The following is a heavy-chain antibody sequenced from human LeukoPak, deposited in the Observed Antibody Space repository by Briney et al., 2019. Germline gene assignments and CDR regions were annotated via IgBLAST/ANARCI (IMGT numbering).Heavy chain of an antibody. CDR1: GGTFSSYA. J-gene: IGHJ6*02. D-gene: IGHD6-6*01. CDR3: AREASSSSYYYYYGMDV. Sequence: GASVKASCKASGGTFSSYAISWVRQAPGQGLEWMGGIIPIFGTANYAQKFQGRVTITADESTSTAYMELSSLRSEDTAVYYCAREASSSSYYYYYGMDVWGQGTTVTVSS. V-gene: IGHV1-69*13. CDR2: IIPIFGTA.